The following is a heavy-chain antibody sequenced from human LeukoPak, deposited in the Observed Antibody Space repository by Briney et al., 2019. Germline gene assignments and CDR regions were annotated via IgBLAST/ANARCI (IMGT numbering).Heavy chain of an antibody. CDR2: IKEDGSEN. J-gene: IGHJ4*02. D-gene: IGHD1-1*01. Sequence: GGSLRLSCAASGFTFSRYWMTWVRQAPGKGLEWVANIKEDGSENSYVESVKGRFTISRDNAKNSLYLQLNSLRAEDTAVYFCAKQRYSDYWGQGTLVTVSS. CDR1: GFTFSRYW. CDR3: AKQRYSDY. V-gene: IGHV3-7*01.